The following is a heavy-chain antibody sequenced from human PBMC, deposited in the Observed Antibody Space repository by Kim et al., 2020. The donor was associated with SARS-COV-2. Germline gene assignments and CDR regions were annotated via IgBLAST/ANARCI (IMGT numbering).Heavy chain of an antibody. D-gene: IGHD2-15*01. CDR2: VSSSGGAT. CDR3: AKEGARASKYCLDD. Sequence: GGSLRLSCAASGLTFSSYAVSWVRQAPGKGLEWVSGVSSSGGATYYADSVKGRFIISRDNSENTVYLQMNGLRAEDTAVYYCAKEGARASKYCLDDWGQG. J-gene: IGHJ4*02. V-gene: IGHV3-23*01. CDR1: GLTFSSYA.